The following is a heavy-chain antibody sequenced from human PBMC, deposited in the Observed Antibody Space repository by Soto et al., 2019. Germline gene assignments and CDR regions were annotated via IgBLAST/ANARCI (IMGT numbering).Heavy chain of an antibody. J-gene: IGHJ3*02. Sequence: PGESLKISCKGSGYSFTSYWIGWVRQMPGKGLEWMGIIYPGDSDTRYSPSFQGQVTISADKSISTAYLQWSSLKASDTAMYYCAAIRGTTTPVGAFDIWGQGTMVTVSS. CDR2: IYPGDSDT. V-gene: IGHV5-51*01. CDR3: AAIRGTTTPVGAFDI. CDR1: GYSFTSYW. D-gene: IGHD1-1*01.